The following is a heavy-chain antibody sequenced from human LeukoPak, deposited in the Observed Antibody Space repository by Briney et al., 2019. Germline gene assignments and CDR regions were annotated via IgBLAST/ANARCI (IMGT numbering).Heavy chain of an antibody. CDR1: GGSISSYY. V-gene: IGHV4-59*01. D-gene: IGHD6-13*01. CDR2: IYYSGRT. J-gene: IGHJ4*02. Sequence: PSETLSLTCTVSGGSISSYYWSWIRQPPGKGLEWIGYIYYSGRTNYTPSLKSRVTISVDTSKNQFSLKLSSVTAADTAVYYCARGLYTNSWHYFDYWGQGTLVTVSS. CDR3: ARGLYTNSWHYFDY.